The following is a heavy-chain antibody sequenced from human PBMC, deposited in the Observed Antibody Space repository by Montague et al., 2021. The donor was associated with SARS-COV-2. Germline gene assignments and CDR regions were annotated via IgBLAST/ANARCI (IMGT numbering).Heavy chain of an antibody. CDR3: ARLPYDNSYGMDV. CDR1: GGSISTYY. D-gene: IGHD3-9*01. J-gene: IGHJ6*02. CDR2: IDYSGST. Sequence: SETLSLTCTVSGGSISTYYCIWIRQFPGKGLEWIGYIDYSGSTNYNPSLQSRVIISVDRSKIQFSLKLNSVTAADTAIYYCARLPYDNSYGMDVWGQGTTVTVSS. V-gene: IGHV4-59*01.